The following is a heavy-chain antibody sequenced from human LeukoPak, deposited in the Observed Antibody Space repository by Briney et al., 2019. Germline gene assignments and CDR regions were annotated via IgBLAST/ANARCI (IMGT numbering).Heavy chain of an antibody. D-gene: IGHD3-10*01. CDR3: ARDYFGSGRHYYGLDV. J-gene: IGHJ6*02. CDR1: GFAFTNYW. Sequence: GGSLRLSCAVSGFAFTNYWMSWVRQAPGKGPEWVAKINQGGSEKDYVDSVKGRFTISRDNAKSSVFLQMDNLRVEDTAVYFCARDYFGSGRHYYGLDVWGQGTTVIASS. CDR2: INQGGSEK. V-gene: IGHV3-7*01.